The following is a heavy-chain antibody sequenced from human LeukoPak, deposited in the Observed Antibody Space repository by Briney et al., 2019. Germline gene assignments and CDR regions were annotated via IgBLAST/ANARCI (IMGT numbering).Heavy chain of an antibody. CDR2: ISGSGGST. CDR1: GFTFSSYA. CDR3: AKDRQVTAIFYYFDY. V-gene: IGHV3-23*01. Sequence: GGSLRLSCAASGFTFSSYAMSWVRQAPGKGLEWVSAISGSGGSTYYAGSVKGRFTISRDNSKNTLYLQMNSLRAEDTAVYYCAKDRQVTAIFYYFDYWGQGTLVTVSS. J-gene: IGHJ4*02. D-gene: IGHD2-21*02.